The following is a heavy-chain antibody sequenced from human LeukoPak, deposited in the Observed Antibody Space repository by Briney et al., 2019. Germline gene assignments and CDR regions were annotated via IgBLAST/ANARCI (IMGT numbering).Heavy chain of an antibody. D-gene: IGHD3-22*01. J-gene: IGHJ4*02. CDR1: GFTFDDYG. Sequence: GGSLRLSCAASGFTFDDYGMSWVRQAPGKGLEWVSGINWNGGSIGYADSVKGRFTISRDNAKNSLYLQMNSLRAEDTALYYCARGVYYDSSGYLDYWGQGTLVTVSS. V-gene: IGHV3-20*04. CDR3: ARGVYYDSSGYLDY. CDR2: INWNGGSI.